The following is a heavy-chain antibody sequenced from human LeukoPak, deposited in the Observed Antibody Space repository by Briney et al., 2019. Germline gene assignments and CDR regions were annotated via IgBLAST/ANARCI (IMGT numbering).Heavy chain of an antibody. CDR3: ARVGYSSSWYMGGYYFDY. J-gene: IGHJ4*02. V-gene: IGHV1-2*02. CDR2: INPNSAVT. Sequence: GASVKVSCKASGYTFTDYYMHWVRQAPGQGLEWMGWINPNSAVTNYALKFQGRVTMTRDTSINTAYMELSRLRSDDTAVYYCARVGYSSSWYMGGYYFDYWGQGTLVTVSS. CDR1: GYTFTDYY. D-gene: IGHD6-13*01.